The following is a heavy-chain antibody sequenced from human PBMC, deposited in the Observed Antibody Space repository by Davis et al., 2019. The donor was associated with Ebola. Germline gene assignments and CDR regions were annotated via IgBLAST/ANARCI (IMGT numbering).Heavy chain of an antibody. CDR2: IIPVFRTA. J-gene: IGHJ4*02. Sequence: SVKVSCKASGYTFTLYHMHWVRQAPGQGLEWMGGIIPVFRTANYAQKFQGRVTITADESTRTAYMELNGLRSEDTAVYYCAHLGPQRYCSGGGCHGYLDYWGQGTLVTVSS. V-gene: IGHV1-69*13. CDR1: GYTFTLYH. CDR3: AHLGPQRYCSGGGCHGYLDY. D-gene: IGHD2-15*01.